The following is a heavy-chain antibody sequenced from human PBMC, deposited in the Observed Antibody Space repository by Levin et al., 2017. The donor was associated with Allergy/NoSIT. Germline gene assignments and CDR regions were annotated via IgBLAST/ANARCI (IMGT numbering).Heavy chain of an antibody. J-gene: IGHJ4*02. V-gene: IGHV6-1*01. Sequence: LRLSCAISGDSVSSNSVSWTWIRQSPARGLEWLGRTYYRSKWYIDYAVSVKSRITINPDTCKSQFCMQLNSVTPEDTAVYYCARGSLAVAGTWGGYYFDYWGQGTLVTVSS. CDR3: ARGSLAVAGTWGGYYFDY. D-gene: IGHD6-19*01. CDR2: TYYRSKWYI. CDR1: GDSVSSNSVS.